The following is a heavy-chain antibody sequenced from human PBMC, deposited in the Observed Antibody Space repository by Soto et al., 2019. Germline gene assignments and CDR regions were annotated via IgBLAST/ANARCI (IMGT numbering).Heavy chain of an antibody. V-gene: IGHV3-53*01. J-gene: IGHJ6*02. CDR2: IYTGGNT. CDR1: GFTVTSYY. D-gene: IGHD3-10*01. Sequence: SGGSLRLSCAASGFTVTSYYMSWVRQAPGKGLEWVSLIYTGGNTNYADSVKGRFTISRDNSKNTLYLQMNSLRAEDTAVYYCARGYYYGSGNYYRADYYHYGMDVWGQGTTVTVSS. CDR3: ARGYYYGSGNYYRADYYHYGMDV.